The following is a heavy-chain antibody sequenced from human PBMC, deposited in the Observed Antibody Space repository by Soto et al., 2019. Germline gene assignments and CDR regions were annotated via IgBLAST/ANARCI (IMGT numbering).Heavy chain of an antibody. Sequence: PGESLKISCKGSGYSFTSYWIGWVRQMPGKGLEWMGIIYPGDSDTRYSPSFQGQVTISADKSISTAYLQWSSLKASDTAMYYCARHMVPNYGDYRDYYYGMDVWGQGTTVTVSS. CDR1: GYSFTSYW. CDR3: ARHMVPNYGDYRDYYYGMDV. D-gene: IGHD4-17*01. CDR2: IYPGDSDT. V-gene: IGHV5-51*01. J-gene: IGHJ6*02.